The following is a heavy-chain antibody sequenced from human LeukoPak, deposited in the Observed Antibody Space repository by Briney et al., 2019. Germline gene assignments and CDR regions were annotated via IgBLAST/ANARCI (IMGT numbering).Heavy chain of an antibody. D-gene: IGHD4-17*01. J-gene: IGHJ1*01. V-gene: IGHV3-74*01. CDR1: GFTFSSYW. CDR3: ARGDGPTVTADYFQN. CDR2: INSDGSRT. Sequence: GGSLRLSCGVSGFTFSSYWLHWVRQAPGMGLEWLSRINSDGSRTDYADSVKGRFTISRDNAKNSLFLQMNSLRDEDTAFYYCARGDGPTVTADYFQNWGQGTLVTVS.